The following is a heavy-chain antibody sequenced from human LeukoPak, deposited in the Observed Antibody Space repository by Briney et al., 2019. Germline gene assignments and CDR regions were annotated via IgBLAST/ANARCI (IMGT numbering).Heavy chain of an antibody. CDR1: GGSISSGDYY. CDR2: IYYSGST. J-gene: IGHJ3*02. D-gene: IGHD3-10*01. CDR3: ARAPRITMVRGVDDAFDI. V-gene: IGHV4-30-4*01. Sequence: PSQTLSLTCTVSGGSISSGDYYWSWIRQPPGKGLEWIGYIYYSGSTYYNPSLKSRVTISVETSKNQFSLKLSSVTTADTAVYYCARAPRITMVRGVDDAFDIWGQGTMVTVSS.